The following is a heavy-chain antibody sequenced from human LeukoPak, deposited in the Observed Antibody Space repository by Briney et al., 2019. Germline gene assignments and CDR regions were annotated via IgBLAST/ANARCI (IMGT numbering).Heavy chain of an antibody. J-gene: IGHJ6*03. V-gene: IGHV4-59*01. CDR3: TRGSIAYYYMDV. D-gene: IGHD3-22*01. CDR1: GGSISSYY. Sequence: SETLSLTCTVSGGSISSYYWSWIRQPPGKGLEWIGNIYYSGSTNYNPSLKSRVTISVDTSKNQFSLKLSSVTAADTAVYYCTRGSIAYYYMDVWGKGTTVTVSS. CDR2: IYYSGST.